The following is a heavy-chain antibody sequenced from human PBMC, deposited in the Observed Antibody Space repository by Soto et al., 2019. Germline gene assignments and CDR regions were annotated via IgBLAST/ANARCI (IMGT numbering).Heavy chain of an antibody. J-gene: IGHJ5*02. CDR2: IYYSGST. Sequence: QVQLQESGPGLVKPSQTLSLTCTVSGGSISSGGYYWSWIRQHPGKGLEWIGYIYYSGSTYYNPSLMSRVTISVDTSKTQFSLKLGSVTAADTAVYYCAREGYYDILTGYPLGFDPWGQGTLVTVSS. CDR1: GGSISSGGYY. V-gene: IGHV4-31*03. CDR3: AREGYYDILTGYPLGFDP. D-gene: IGHD3-9*01.